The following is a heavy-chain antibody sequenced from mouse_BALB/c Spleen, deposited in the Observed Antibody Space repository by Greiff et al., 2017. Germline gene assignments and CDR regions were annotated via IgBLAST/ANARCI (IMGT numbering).Heavy chain of an antibody. D-gene: IGHD2-10*02. CDR3: ARKKYGKTWYFDV. Sequence: EVKLVESGGGLVQPGGSRKLSCAASGFTFSSFGMHWVRQAPEKGLEWVAYISSGSSTIYYADTVKGRFTISRDNPKNTLFLQMTSLRSEDTAMYYCARKKYGKTWYFDVWGAGTTVTVSS. CDR1: GFTFSSFG. J-gene: IGHJ1*01. CDR2: ISSGSSTI. V-gene: IGHV5-17*02.